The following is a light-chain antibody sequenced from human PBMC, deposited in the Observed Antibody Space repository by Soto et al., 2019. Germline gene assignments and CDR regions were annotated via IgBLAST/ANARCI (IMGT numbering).Light chain of an antibody. J-gene: IGKJ2*01. Sequence: DIEMTQSPSTLSASVGDRVTITCRASQSISTWLAWYQQKPGKAPNLLIYDASNLESGVPSRFSGSGTGTEFTLTISSLQPDDFATYYCQQYNSYLYTVGQGTKLEIK. CDR2: DAS. V-gene: IGKV1-5*01. CDR3: QQYNSYLYT. CDR1: QSISTW.